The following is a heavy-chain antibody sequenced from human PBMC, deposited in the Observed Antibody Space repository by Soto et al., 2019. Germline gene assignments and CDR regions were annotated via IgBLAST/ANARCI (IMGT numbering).Heavy chain of an antibody. CDR3: ASLVAAPSSFSSYYYGMDV. CDR2: SSSSSSDI. V-gene: IGHV3-21*01. CDR1: GFTFGSYT. D-gene: IGHD6-6*01. J-gene: IGHJ6*02. Sequence: GGSLRLSCAASGFTFGSYTMDWVRQAPGKGLEWVSSSSSSSSDIYYADSVKGRFTVSRDNAKNSLYLQMNSLRAEDTAVYYCASLVAAPSSFSSYYYGMDVWGQGTTVTVS.